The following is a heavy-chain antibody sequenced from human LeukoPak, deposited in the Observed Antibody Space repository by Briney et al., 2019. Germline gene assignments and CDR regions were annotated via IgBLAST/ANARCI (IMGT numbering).Heavy chain of an antibody. D-gene: IGHD5-18*01. V-gene: IGHV3-74*01. Sequence: GGSLRLSCAASGFTFSTYWMHWVRQIPGKGLVWLSRIHYDGTYTTYEDSVRGRFTISRDNTKSTLYLQMNSLRADDTAVYYCARGAEGHNYGELDSWGQGTLVTVSS. CDR3: ARGAEGHNYGELDS. CDR1: GFTFSTYW. CDR2: IHYDGTYT. J-gene: IGHJ5*01.